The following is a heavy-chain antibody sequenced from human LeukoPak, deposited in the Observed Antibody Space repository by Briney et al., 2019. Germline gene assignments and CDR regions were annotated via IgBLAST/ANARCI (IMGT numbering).Heavy chain of an antibody. CDR2: ITDSGHNT. Sequence: PGRTLRLSCAPSGFSFSSSATSSVPQAPGKGLERVSAITDSGHNTYYPDSLRGRFTISRDNSKNTLYLQMNSLRAEDTAVYYCANLLWLGAYFFDSWGPGTLVTVSS. CDR3: ANLLWLGAYFFDS. J-gene: IGHJ4*01. D-gene: IGHD3-10*01. CDR1: GFSFSSSA. V-gene: IGHV3-23*01.